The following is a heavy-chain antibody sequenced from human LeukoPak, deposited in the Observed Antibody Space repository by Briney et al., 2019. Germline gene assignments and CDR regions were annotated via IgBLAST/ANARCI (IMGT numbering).Heavy chain of an antibody. V-gene: IGHV3-49*04. J-gene: IGHJ4*02. CDR2: IRSKAYGGTT. CDR3: IIVEQD. CDR1: GFTFGDYA. Sequence: GGSLRLSCTASGFTFGDYAKSWVRQAPGKGLEWVGFIRSKAYGGTTEYAASVKGRFTISRDDSKSIAYLQMNSLKTEDTAVYYCIIVEQDWGQGTLVTVSS. D-gene: IGHD1/OR15-1a*01.